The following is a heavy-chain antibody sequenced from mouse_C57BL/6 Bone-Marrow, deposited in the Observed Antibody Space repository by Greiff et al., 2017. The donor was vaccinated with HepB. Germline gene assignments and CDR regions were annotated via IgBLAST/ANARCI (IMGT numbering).Heavy chain of an antibody. CDR3: ARSGAYSNYPKNYFDY. CDR1: GYTFTDYY. J-gene: IGHJ2*01. CDR2: INPYNGGT. Sequence: VQLQQSGPVLVKPGASVKMSCKASGYTFTDYYMNWVKQSHGKSLEWIGVINPYNGGTSYNQKFKGKATLTVDKSSSTAHMELNSLTSEDSAVYYCARSGAYSNYPKNYFDYWGQGTTLTVSS. D-gene: IGHD2-5*01. V-gene: IGHV1-19*01.